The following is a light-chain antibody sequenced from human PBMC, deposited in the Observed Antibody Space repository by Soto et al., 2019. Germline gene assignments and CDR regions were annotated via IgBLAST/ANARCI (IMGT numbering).Light chain of an antibody. V-gene: IGKV1-6*01. Sequence: AVQLTQSPSSLSASVGDRVTITCRASQGIRTDLGWYQQSPGKAPKVLIVGASTLQSGVPSRFSGSGSGTDFTFTISSLQPEDFATYYCQQGSTFPWTFGLGTKVDIK. CDR2: GAS. J-gene: IGKJ1*01. CDR3: QQGSTFPWT. CDR1: QGIRTD.